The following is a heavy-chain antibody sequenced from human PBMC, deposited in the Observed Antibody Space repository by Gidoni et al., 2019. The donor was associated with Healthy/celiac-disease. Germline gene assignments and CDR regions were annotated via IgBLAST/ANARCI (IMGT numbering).Heavy chain of an antibody. Sequence: QVQLVQSGAEVKKPGASVKVSCKVSAYTLTELPMHWVRQAPGKGLEWMGGFDPEDGETIYAQKFQGRVTMTEDTSTDTAYMELSSLRSEDTAVYYCAITYDSSGRPQHWGQGTLVTVSS. D-gene: IGHD3-22*01. CDR3: AITYDSSGRPQH. V-gene: IGHV1-24*01. CDR1: AYTLTELP. CDR2: FDPEDGET. J-gene: IGHJ1*01.